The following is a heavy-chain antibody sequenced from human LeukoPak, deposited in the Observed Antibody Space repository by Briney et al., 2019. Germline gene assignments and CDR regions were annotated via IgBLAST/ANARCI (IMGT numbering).Heavy chain of an antibody. CDR3: TVHWGYCSSTNCNGFDY. J-gene: IGHJ4*02. Sequence: GGSLRLSCAASGFTFSNAWMSWVRQAPAMGLEWVGRIKSKTDGGTTDYAAPVKGRFTLSGDDSKNTLYLQMNSLKTEDTAVYYCTVHWGYCSSTNCNGFDYWGQGTLVTVSS. CDR2: IKSKTDGGTT. D-gene: IGHD2-2*01. V-gene: IGHV3-15*01. CDR1: GFTFSNAW.